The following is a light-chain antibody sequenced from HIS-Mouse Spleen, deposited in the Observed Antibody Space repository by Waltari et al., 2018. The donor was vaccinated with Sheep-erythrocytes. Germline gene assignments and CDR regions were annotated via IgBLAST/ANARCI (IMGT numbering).Light chain of an antibody. CDR2: DAA. J-gene: IGKJ1*01. Sequence: AIQLTQSPSSLSASVGDRVTITCRASQGISSALAWYQQKPGKAPKLLIYDAASLESGVPSRFSGSGSGTDFNLTISSLQPEDFATYYCQQFNNYPRTFGQGTKVEIK. V-gene: IGKV1D-13*01. CDR1: QGISSA. CDR3: QQFNNYPRT.